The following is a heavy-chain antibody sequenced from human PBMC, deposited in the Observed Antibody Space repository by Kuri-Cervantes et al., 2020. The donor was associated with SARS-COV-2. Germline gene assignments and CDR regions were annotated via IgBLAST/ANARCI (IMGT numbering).Heavy chain of an antibody. CDR3: AIGRGVRGVPLGQFDY. CDR2: ISSSSSTI. D-gene: IGHD3-10*01. Sequence: GGSLRLSCAASGFTFSSYSMNWVRQAPGKGLEWVSYISSSSSTIYYADSVKGRFTISRDNAKNSLYLQMNSLRDEDTAVYYCAIGRGVRGVPLGQFDYWGQGTLVTVSS. CDR1: GFTFSSYS. V-gene: IGHV3-48*02. J-gene: IGHJ4*02.